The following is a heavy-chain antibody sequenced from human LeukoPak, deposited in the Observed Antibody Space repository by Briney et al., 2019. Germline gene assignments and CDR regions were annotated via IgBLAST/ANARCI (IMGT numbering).Heavy chain of an antibody. Sequence: SETLSLTCTVSGGSISSSSYHWGWIRQPPGKGLEWIGSIYYSGSTYYNPSLKSRVTISVDTSKSQFSLKLSSVTAADTAVYYCARHYDSSRSLFDPWGQGTLVTVSS. CDR1: GGSISSSSYH. J-gene: IGHJ5*02. V-gene: IGHV4-39*01. CDR3: ARHYDSSRSLFDP. D-gene: IGHD3-22*01. CDR2: IYYSGST.